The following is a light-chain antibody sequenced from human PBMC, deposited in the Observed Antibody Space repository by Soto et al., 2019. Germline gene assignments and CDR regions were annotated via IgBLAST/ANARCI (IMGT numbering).Light chain of an antibody. CDR3: QQYNNYPWT. J-gene: IGKJ1*01. CDR2: KAS. CDR1: QSISSW. Sequence: DIQMTQSPSTLSASVGDRVTITCRASQSISSWLAWYQQKPGKAPNLLIYKASSLESGVPSRFSGSGSGTEFTLTISSLQPDDFATYYCQQYNNYPWTLGQGTKVDIK. V-gene: IGKV1-5*03.